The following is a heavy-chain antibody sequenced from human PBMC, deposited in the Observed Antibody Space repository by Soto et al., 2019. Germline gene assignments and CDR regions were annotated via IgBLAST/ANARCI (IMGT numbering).Heavy chain of an antibody. D-gene: IGHD3-22*01. J-gene: IGHJ4*02. V-gene: IGHV3-72*01. CDR3: VRATYFSYSSGYTRCFDY. Sequence: VQLVESGGGLVQPGGSLRLSCAGSGFTLSDHSIDWVRQAPGKGLEWVGRSRDKAQGYSTAYAASVKGRFTTSRDESKNLVYLQMNSQKTEDTAVYYCVRATYFSYSSGYTRCFDYWGQGTLVTVSS. CDR2: SRDKAQGYST. CDR1: GFTLSDHS.